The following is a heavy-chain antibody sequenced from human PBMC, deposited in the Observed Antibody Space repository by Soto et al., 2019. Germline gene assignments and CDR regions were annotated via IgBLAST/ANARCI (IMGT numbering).Heavy chain of an antibody. V-gene: IGHV3-21*01. CDR1: GFTFSTYT. Sequence: GRSLRLSCASSGFTFSTYTMNWVRQAPGKGLEWVSSINGRGNYIYYAESVKGRFTISRDNAKNSLYLQMDRLRAEDTALYYCVREDGKVRTKTAIDYWCLG. CDR2: INGRGNYI. CDR3: VREDGKVRTKTAIDY. J-gene: IGHJ4*02. D-gene: IGHD5-18*01.